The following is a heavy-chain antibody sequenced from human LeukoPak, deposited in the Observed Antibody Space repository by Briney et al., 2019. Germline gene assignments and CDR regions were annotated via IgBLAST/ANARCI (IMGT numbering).Heavy chain of an antibody. CDR3: AKDGSWSCTD. V-gene: IGHV3-30*02. CDR2: IAHHGNNK. CDR1: GFTFSSSA. J-gene: IGHJ4*02. Sequence: GGSLRLSCGASGFTFSSSAMHWVRQGPGRGLEWVAYIAHHGNNKYYADSVKGRFTISRDNSKGSLYLQMNSLRADDTAVYYCAKDGSWSCTDWGQGTLVRVSS. D-gene: IGHD2-8*02.